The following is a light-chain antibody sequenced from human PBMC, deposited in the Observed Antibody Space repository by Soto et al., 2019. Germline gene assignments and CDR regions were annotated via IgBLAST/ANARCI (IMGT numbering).Light chain of an antibody. CDR2: DAS. CDR1: QSISSW. J-gene: IGKJ1*01. Sequence: DIQMTQSPSTLSASVGDRVTITCRASQSISSWLAWYQQKPGKAPKVLIYDASTLGSGVPSRFSGGGSGTEFTLTITCLQPDDFATYYCQEYTTYSRTFVQGTKVEVK. V-gene: IGKV1-5*01. CDR3: QEYTTYSRT.